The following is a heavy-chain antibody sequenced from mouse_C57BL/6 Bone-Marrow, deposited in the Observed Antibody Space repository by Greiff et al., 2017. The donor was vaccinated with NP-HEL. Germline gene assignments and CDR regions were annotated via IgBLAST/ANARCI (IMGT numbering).Heavy chain of an antibody. CDR1: GFTFSSYA. V-gene: IGHV5-4*01. CDR3: ARDRDYYAMDY. J-gene: IGHJ4*01. Sequence: EVQLVESGGGLVKPGGSLKLSCAASGFTFSSYAMSWVRQTPEKRLEWVATISDGGSYTYYPDNVKGRFTISRDNAKNNLYLQMSHLQSEDTAMYYCARDRDYYAMDYWGQGTSVTVSS. CDR2: ISDGGSYT. D-gene: IGHD3-1*01.